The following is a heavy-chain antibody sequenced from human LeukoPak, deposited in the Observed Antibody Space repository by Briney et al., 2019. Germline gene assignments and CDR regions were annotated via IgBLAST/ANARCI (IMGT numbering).Heavy chain of an antibody. CDR1: GXXFTSYG. J-gene: IGHJ5*02. Sequence: ASXKVSCKAXGXXFTSYGISWVRQAPGQGLEWMGWISAYNGNTNYAQKLQGRVTMTTDTSTSTAYMELRSLRSDDTAVYHCARDRQGFSSSWQKQNWFDPWGQGTLVTVSS. D-gene: IGHD6-13*01. V-gene: IGHV1-18*01. CDR3: ARDRQGFSSSWQKQNWFDP. CDR2: ISAYNGNT.